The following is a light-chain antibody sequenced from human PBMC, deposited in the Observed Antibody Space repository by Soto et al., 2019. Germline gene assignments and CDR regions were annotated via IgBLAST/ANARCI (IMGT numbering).Light chain of an antibody. CDR2: GAS. CDR3: QQRSNRLLT. CDR1: QSVSSSY. Sequence: EIVLTQSPGTLSLSPGERATLSCRASQSVSSSYLAWYQQKPGQAPRLLIYGASSRATGIPDRFSGSGSGTDFTLTISRLEPEDFAVYYCQQRSNRLLTFGGGTKVEIK. V-gene: IGKV3D-20*02. J-gene: IGKJ4*01.